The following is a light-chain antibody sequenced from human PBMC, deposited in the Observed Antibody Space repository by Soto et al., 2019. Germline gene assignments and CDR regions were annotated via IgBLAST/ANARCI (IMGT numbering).Light chain of an antibody. CDR2: EGT. Sequence: QSALTQPASVSGSPGQSITISCTGTSSDVGSYNLVSWYQQHPGKAPKVLIYEGTQRPSGVSNRFSGSESGNTAALTISGLQAEDEADEYCCSYATSYVLFGGGTKLTVL. CDR3: CSYATSYVL. V-gene: IGLV2-23*01. CDR1: SSDVGSYNL. J-gene: IGLJ2*01.